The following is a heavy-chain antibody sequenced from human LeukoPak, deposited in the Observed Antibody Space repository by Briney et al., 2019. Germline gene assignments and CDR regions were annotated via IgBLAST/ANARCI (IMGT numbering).Heavy chain of an antibody. CDR3: AKDKGDGYNRDAFDI. Sequence: GGSLRLSCAASGFTVSSNYMSWVRQAPGKGLEWVSAISGSGGSTYYADSVKGRFTISRDNSKNTLYLQMNSLRAEDTAVYYCAKDKGDGYNRDAFDIWGQGTMVTVSS. CDR2: ISGSGGST. CDR1: GFTVSSNY. V-gene: IGHV3-23*01. D-gene: IGHD5-12*01. J-gene: IGHJ3*02.